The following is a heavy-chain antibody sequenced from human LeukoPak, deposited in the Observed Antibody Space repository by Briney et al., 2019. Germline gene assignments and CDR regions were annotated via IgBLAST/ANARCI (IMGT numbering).Heavy chain of an antibody. V-gene: IGHV4-34*01. CDR3: ARGRGIFDFWSGYSSAEYFQH. D-gene: IGHD3-3*01. CDR1: GGSLSGYY. CDR2: INHSGST. Sequence: PSETLSLTCAVYGGSLSGYYWSWIRQPPGKGLEWIGEINHSGSTNYNPSLKSRVTISVDTSKNQFSLKLSSVTAADTAVYYCARGRGIFDFWSGYSSAEYFQHWGQGTLVTVSS. J-gene: IGHJ1*01.